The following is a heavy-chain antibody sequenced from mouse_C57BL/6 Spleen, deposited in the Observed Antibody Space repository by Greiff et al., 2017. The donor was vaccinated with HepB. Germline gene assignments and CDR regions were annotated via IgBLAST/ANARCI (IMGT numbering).Heavy chain of an antibody. CDR1: GYTFTSYW. CDR2: IHPNSGST. D-gene: IGHD1-1*01. Sequence: QVQLQQPGAELVKPGASVKLSCKASGYTFTSYWMHWVKQRPGQGLEWIGMIHPNSGSTNYNEKFKSKATLPVDKSSSTAYMQLSSLTSEDSAVYYCARGDYYGSSYARDYWGQGTSVTVSS. J-gene: IGHJ4*01. V-gene: IGHV1-64*01. CDR3: ARGDYYGSSYARDY.